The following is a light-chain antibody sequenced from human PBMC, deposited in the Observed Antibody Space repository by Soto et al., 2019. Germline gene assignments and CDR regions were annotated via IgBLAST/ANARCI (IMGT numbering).Light chain of an antibody. V-gene: IGLV2-8*01. J-gene: IGLJ1*01. Sequence: QSVLTQPPSASGAFGQSVTISCTGTSSDVGGYNYVSWYQQHPGKAPKLMIYEVGERPSGVPDRFSGSKSGNTASLTVSGLQADDEADYRSSYPGTNYHYVFGTGTKVTVL. CDR2: EVG. CDR3: SSYPGTNYHYV. CDR1: SSDVGGYNY.